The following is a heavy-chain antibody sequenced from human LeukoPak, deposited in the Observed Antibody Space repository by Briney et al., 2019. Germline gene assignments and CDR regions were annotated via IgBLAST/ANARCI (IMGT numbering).Heavy chain of an antibody. J-gene: IGHJ4*02. CDR1: GFTFSSYG. CDR3: AKVGSGSYSRPTYFDY. D-gene: IGHD1-26*01. Sequence: GGSLRLSCAASGFTFSSYGMSWVRQAPGKGLEWVSAISGSGGSTYYADSVKGRFTISRDNSKNTLYLQMNSLRAEDTAVYYCAKVGSGSYSRPTYFDYWGQGTLVTVSS. CDR2: ISGSGGST. V-gene: IGHV3-23*01.